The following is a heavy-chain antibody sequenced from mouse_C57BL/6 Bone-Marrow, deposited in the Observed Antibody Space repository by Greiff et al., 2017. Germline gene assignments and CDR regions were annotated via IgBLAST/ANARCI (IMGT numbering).Heavy chain of an antibody. Sequence: VQLKQSGAELVKPGASVKMSCKASGYTFTSYWITWVKQRPGQGLEWIGDIYPGSGSTNYNEKFKSKATLTVDTSSSTAYMQLSSLTSEDSAVYYCARSPGLRLGYYFDYWGQGTTLTVSS. CDR1: GYTFTSYW. D-gene: IGHD2-2*01. V-gene: IGHV1-55*01. CDR2: IYPGSGST. J-gene: IGHJ2*01. CDR3: ARSPGLRLGYYFDY.